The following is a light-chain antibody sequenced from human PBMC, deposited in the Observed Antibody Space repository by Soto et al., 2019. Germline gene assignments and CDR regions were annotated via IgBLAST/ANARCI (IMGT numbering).Light chain of an antibody. CDR1: SSTIGSNY. J-gene: IGLJ1*01. CDR3: ATWDDSLTGYV. Sequence: QSVLTQPPSASGTPGQRVTISCSGCSSTIGSNYVYWYQQLPGTAPKVLIYRNNQRPSGVPDRFSGSKSGTSASLAISGLRSEDEADYYCATWDDSLTGYVFGTGTKLTVL. V-gene: IGLV1-47*01. CDR2: RNN.